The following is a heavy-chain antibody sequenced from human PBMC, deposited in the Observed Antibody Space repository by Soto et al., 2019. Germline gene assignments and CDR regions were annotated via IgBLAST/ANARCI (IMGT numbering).Heavy chain of an antibody. J-gene: IGHJ4*02. D-gene: IGHD2-8*01. CDR3: ARGPTDIVLMVYAPPDY. CDR2: IYYSGST. CDR1: GGSISSSSYY. Sequence: SETLSLTCTVSGGSISSSSYYWGWIRQPPGKGLEWIGSIYYSGSTYYNPSLKSRVTISVDTPKNHFSLKLSSVTAADTAVYYCARGPTDIVLMVYAPPDYWGQGTLVTVSS. V-gene: IGHV4-39*02.